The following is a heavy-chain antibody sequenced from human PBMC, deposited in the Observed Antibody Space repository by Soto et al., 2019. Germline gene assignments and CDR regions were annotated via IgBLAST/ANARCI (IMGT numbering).Heavy chain of an antibody. CDR1: GFTFSSYE. CDR3: ARTYYDILTGYYAPHFDY. D-gene: IGHD3-9*01. CDR2: ISSSGSTI. Sequence: EVQLVESGGGLVQPGGSLRLSCAASGFTFSSYEKNWVRQAPGKGLEWVSYISSSGSTIYYADSVKGRFTISRDNAKNSLYLQMNSLRAEDTAVYYCARTYYDILTGYYAPHFDYWGQGTLVTVSS. V-gene: IGHV3-48*03. J-gene: IGHJ4*02.